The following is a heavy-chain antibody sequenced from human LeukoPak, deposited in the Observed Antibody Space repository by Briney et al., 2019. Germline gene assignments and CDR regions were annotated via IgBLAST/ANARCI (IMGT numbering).Heavy chain of an antibody. CDR2: INPTGDYT. V-gene: IGHV1-46*01. J-gene: IGHJ5*02. CDR1: GDTFTRNW. D-gene: IGHD1-1*01. CDR3: ARDHSIDDKSWWLDP. Sequence: GASVKVSCKTSGDTFTRNWMHWIRQGPGQGLEWMGVINPTGDYTMYAQKFQGRVIATRDMSSNTDYMELGSLRSDDTAVYYCARDHSIDDKSWWLDPWGQGTLVTVSS.